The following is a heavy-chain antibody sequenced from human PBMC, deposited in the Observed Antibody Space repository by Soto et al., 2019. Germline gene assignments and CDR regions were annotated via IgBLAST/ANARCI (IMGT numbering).Heavy chain of an antibody. J-gene: IGHJ4*02. CDR1: GFTFSSYG. CDR3: GKVSTYYYDRTFDY. CDR2: ISYDGNYK. V-gene: IGHV3-30*18. Sequence: QVQLVESGGGVVQPGRSLRLSCAASGFTFSSYGMHWVRQAPGKGLEWVAIISYDGNYKYYADSVKGRFTISRDNSKNTLYLQMHSLRAEDTAVYYCGKVSTYYYDRTFDYWGQGTLVTVSS. D-gene: IGHD3-22*01.